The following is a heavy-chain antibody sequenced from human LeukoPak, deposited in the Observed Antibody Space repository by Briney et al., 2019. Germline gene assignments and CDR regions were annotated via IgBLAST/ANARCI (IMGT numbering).Heavy chain of an antibody. CDR2: ISAYNGNT. CDR3: ARERVAATGWFDP. Sequence: GASVMLSCKASGYTFTSSGISWVRQAPGQGLEWMGWISAYNGNTNYAQKLQGRVTMTTDTSTSTAYMELRSLRSDDTAVYYCARERVAATGWFDPWGQGTLVTVSS. J-gene: IGHJ5*02. D-gene: IGHD2-15*01. V-gene: IGHV1-18*01. CDR1: GYTFTSSG.